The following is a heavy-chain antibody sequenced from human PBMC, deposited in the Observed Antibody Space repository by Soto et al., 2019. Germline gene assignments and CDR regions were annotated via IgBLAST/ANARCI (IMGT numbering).Heavy chain of an antibody. CDR3: TFNPPPIPYGAPVFGY. D-gene: IGHD4-17*01. J-gene: IGHJ4*02. CDR2: IKSKVDGGTT. CDR1: GFTFINAW. V-gene: IGHV3-15*01. Sequence: PGGSLRLSCAGSGFTFINAWMSWVRQAPGKGLEWVGRIKSKVDGGTTDYAAPVKGRFTISRDDSKNTVYLQMNSLKTEDTAVYYCTFNPPPIPYGAPVFGYWGQGTLVTVAS.